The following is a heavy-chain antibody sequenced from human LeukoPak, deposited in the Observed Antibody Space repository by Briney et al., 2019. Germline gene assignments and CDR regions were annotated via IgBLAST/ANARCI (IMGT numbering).Heavy chain of an antibody. Sequence: TGGSLRLSCAASGFTFSSYAMSWVRQAPGKGLEWVSAISGSGGSTYYADSVKGRFTISRDDSKNTLYLQMNSLRAEDTAVYDCAKGTTRRITIFGVVRWGPNFDYWGQGTLVTVSS. CDR2: ISGSGGST. J-gene: IGHJ4*02. CDR1: GFTFSSYA. CDR3: AKGTTRRITIFGVVRWGPNFDY. V-gene: IGHV3-23*01. D-gene: IGHD3-3*01.